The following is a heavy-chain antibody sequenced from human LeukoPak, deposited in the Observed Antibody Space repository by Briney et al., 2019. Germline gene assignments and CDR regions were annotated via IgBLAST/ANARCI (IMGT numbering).Heavy chain of an antibody. CDR3: ARHEGYYDSSGYNAFDI. D-gene: IGHD3-22*01. CDR1: GYSFTSYW. V-gene: IGHV5-51*01. Sequence: GESLKISCKGSGYSFTSYWIGWVRQMPGKGLEWMGIIYPGDSDTRYSTSFQGQVTISADKSISTAYLQWSSLKASDTAMYYCARHEGYYDSSGYNAFDIWGQGTMVTVSS. J-gene: IGHJ3*02. CDR2: IYPGDSDT.